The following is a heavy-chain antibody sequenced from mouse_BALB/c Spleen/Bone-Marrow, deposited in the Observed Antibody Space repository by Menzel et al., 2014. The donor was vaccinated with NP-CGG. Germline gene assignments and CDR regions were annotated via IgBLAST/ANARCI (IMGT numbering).Heavy chain of an antibody. D-gene: IGHD3-3*01. Sequence: QVQLQQPGAELVKPGASVKLSCTASGFNIKDTYMHWVKQRPEQGLEWIGMIHLSDSESRLNQKFKDKATLTVDKSSSTAYMQLSSPTSEDSAVYYCTRYDLTTRAFAYWGQGTLVTVSA. CDR3: TRYDLTTRAFAY. CDR2: IHLSDSES. CDR1: GFNIKDTY. J-gene: IGHJ3*01. V-gene: IGHV1-69*02.